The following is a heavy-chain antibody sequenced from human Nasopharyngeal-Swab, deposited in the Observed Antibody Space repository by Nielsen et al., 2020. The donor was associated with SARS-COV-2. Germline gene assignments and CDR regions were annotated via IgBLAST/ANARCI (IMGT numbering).Heavy chain of an antibody. CDR1: GGSISSYY. CDR2: IYYSGST. J-gene: IGHJ6*03. Sequence: SETLSLTCTVSGGSISSYYWSWIRQPAGKGLEWIGYIYYSGSTNYNPSLKSRVTISVDTSKNQFSLKLSSVTAADTAVYYCARGGRDIVVVLAIMYYYYYMDVWGKGTTVTVSS. D-gene: IGHD2-2*01. V-gene: IGHV4-59*12. CDR3: ARGGRDIVVVLAIMYYYYYMDV.